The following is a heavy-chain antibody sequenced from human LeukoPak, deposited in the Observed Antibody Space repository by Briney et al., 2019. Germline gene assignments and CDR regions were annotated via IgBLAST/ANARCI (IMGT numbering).Heavy chain of an antibody. Sequence: SETLSLTCAVYGGSFSGYYWSWVRQPPGKGLEWIGEINHSGSTNYNPSLKSRVTISVDTSKNQSSLKLSSVTAADTAVYYCASRKYIAAGWGYWGQGTLVTVSS. CDR2: INHSGST. V-gene: IGHV4-34*01. J-gene: IGHJ4*02. D-gene: IGHD6-13*01. CDR1: GGSFSGYY. CDR3: ASRKYIAAGWGY.